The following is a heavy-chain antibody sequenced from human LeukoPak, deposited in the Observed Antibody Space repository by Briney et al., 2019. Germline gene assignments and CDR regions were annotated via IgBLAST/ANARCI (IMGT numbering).Heavy chain of an antibody. CDR2: ISSSSSYI. J-gene: IGHJ4*02. D-gene: IGHD6-19*01. CDR3: ARDGYVAGTDY. Sequence: GGSLRLSCAASGFTFSSYSMNWVRQAPGKGLEWVSSISSSSSYIYYADPVKGRFTISRDNAKNSLYLQMNSLRAEDTAVYYCARDGYVAGTDYWGQGTLVTVSS. CDR1: GFTFSSYS. V-gene: IGHV3-21*01.